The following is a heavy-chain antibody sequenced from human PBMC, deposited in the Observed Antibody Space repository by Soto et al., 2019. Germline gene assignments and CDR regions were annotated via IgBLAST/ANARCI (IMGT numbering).Heavy chain of an antibody. CDR3: ARVAVFGVVLDY. CDR1: GGSVSSGSYY. Sequence: SETLSLTCTVSGGSVSSGSYYWSWIRQPPGKGLEWIGIVNYSGRTNYNPSFKSRVTISVDTSKNQFSLKLNSVTAADTAIYYCARVAVFGVVLDYWGQGTQVTVSS. V-gene: IGHV4-61*01. J-gene: IGHJ4*02. D-gene: IGHD3-3*01. CDR2: VNYSGRT.